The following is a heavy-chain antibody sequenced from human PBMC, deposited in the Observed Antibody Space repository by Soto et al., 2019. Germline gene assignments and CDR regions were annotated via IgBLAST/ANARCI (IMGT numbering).Heavy chain of an antibody. J-gene: IGHJ4*02. CDR2: ISYDGSNK. D-gene: IGHD2-2*01. V-gene: IGHV3-30*18. CDR1: GFTFSSYG. CDR3: AKERKGVSRIVVVPAAMWRTGTHYFDY. Sequence: GGSLRLSCAASGFTFSSYGMHWVRQAPGKGLEWVAVISYDGSNKYYADSVKGRFTISRDNSKNPLYLQMNSLRAEDTAVYYCAKERKGVSRIVVVPAAMWRTGTHYFDYWGQGTLVTVSS.